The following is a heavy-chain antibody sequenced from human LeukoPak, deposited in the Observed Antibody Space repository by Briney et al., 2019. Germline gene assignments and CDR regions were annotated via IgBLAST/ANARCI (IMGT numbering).Heavy chain of an antibody. V-gene: IGHV3-7*05. CDR3: VAAGGY. Sequence: GGSLRLSCAASGFTFSIYWTNWVRQAPGKGLEWGTNIKEDESEKSYVDSVKGRFTISRDNAKHSLCRQMNSLRAEDTAVYYCVAAGGYWGQGALVTVSS. CDR2: IKEDESEK. J-gene: IGHJ4*02. D-gene: IGHD6-13*01. CDR1: GFTFSIYW.